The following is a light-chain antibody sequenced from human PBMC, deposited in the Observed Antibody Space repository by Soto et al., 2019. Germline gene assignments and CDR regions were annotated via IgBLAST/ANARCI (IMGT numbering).Light chain of an antibody. CDR1: RTVTNNY. Sequence: EIVLTQSPGTLSLSPGESDTLSCRASRTVTNNYLAWYQQKPGQAPRLLIYGASIRAIDISQRFTGSGSGADFDLTLIRLEPEDFSVYNCQQYCSTARTLGQGTKVEIK. CDR2: GAS. CDR3: QQYCSTART. J-gene: IGKJ1*01. V-gene: IGKV3-20*01.